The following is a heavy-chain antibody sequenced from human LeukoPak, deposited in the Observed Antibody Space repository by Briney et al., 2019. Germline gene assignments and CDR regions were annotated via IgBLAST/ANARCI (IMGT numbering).Heavy chain of an antibody. D-gene: IGHD3-3*01. CDR3: ASVSGVLEWAIIDY. CDR1: GGSISSYY. CDR2: IYYSGST. Sequence: PSETLSLTCTVSGGSISSYYWSWIRQPPGKGLEWIGYIYYSGSTNYNPSLKSRVTISVDTSKNQFSLKLSSVTAADTAVYYCASVSGVLEWAIIDYWGQGTLVTVSS. V-gene: IGHV4-59*01. J-gene: IGHJ4*02.